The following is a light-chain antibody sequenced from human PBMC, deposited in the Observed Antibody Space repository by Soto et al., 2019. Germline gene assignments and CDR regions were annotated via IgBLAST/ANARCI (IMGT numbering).Light chain of an antibody. CDR3: QQSDNSPWA. Sequence: DIQMTQSPSSLSASVGDRVTITCRASQTITNYLNWYQQKPGKAPKLLIYAASTLLSGVPARFNGGGSGTDVNLIIDSLQPVDFATYFCQQSDNSPWAFGQGPKVESK. V-gene: IGKV1-39*01. CDR2: AAS. J-gene: IGKJ1*01. CDR1: QTITNY.